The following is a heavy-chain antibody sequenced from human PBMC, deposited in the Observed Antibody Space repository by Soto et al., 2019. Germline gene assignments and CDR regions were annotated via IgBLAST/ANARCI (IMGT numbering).Heavy chain of an antibody. CDR3: AKDAVSGDGIWLLDS. D-gene: IGHD4-17*01. Sequence: PGGSLRLSCAASGFTFTNYAMTWARQAPGKGLEWVSSLLRSGSTTYYADSVKGRFTISSDISANSLYLQMDSLRAEDTAVYYCAKDAVSGDGIWLLDSSGQGTVVT. J-gene: IGHJ4*02. CDR1: GFTFTNYA. V-gene: IGHV3-23*01. CDR2: LLRSGSTT.